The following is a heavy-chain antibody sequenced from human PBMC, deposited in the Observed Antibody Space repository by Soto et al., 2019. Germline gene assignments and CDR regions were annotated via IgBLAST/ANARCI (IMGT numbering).Heavy chain of an antibody. CDR3: ATARGMPDLRDTHYYDSSDLDYGMDV. CDR2: INQDGSEK. CDR1: GFTFSSYW. V-gene: IGHV3-7*01. Sequence: EVRLVESGGGLVQPGGSLTLSCAASGFTFSSYWMTWVRQAPGKGLEWVANINQDGSEKYYMDSMKGRFSISRDNAKNSLRLQLTRLRAENTAMYYCATARGMPDLRDTHYYDSSDLDYGMDVWGKGTTATASS. J-gene: IGHJ6*04. D-gene: IGHD3-22*01.